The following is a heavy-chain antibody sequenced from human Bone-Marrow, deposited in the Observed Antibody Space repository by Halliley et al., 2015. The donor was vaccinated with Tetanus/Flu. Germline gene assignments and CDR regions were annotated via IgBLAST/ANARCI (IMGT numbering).Heavy chain of an antibody. J-gene: IGHJ4*02. D-gene: IGHD6-13*01. CDR2: TYHGGKS. Sequence: SLRLSCDVSVGSITSANWWSWVRQPPGRGLEWIGETYHGGKSNYSPSLRGRVTISVDKSMNQFSLKLNSVTAADTAVYFCASHLSTAGTRGFDYWGQGALVTVSS. CDR3: ASHLSTAGTRGFDY. V-gene: IGHV4-4*01. CDR1: VGSITSANW.